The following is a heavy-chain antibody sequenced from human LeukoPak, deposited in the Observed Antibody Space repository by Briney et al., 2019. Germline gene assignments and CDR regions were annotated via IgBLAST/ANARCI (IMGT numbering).Heavy chain of an antibody. CDR1: GFTFRSYD. D-gene: IGHD6-19*01. CDR3: VRGGIQVSGIDEIDY. J-gene: IGHJ4*02. Sequence: PGGSLRLSCVASGFTFRSYDMHWVRQVTGKGLEWVSAVGIPGDTYYAGSVKGRFTISRENAKNSLYLQMNSLTAGDTAVYYCVRGGIQVSGIDEIDYWGQGTLVTVSS. CDR2: VGIPGDT. V-gene: IGHV3-13*01.